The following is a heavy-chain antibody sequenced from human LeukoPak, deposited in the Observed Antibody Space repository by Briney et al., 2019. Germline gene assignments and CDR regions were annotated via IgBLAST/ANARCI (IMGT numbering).Heavy chain of an antibody. Sequence: PSETLSLTCNVSGASITSYYWTWIRQPPGEGLEWIGYVYYSGGTKYNPSLKSRVTISLDTSKSLFSLRLLSVTAADTAMHYCASLGSCSAGTCYNDAFDIWGQGTMVTVSS. V-gene: IGHV4-59*01. CDR3: ASLGSCSAGTCYNDAFDI. J-gene: IGHJ3*02. D-gene: IGHD2-15*01. CDR1: GASITSYY. CDR2: VYYSGGT.